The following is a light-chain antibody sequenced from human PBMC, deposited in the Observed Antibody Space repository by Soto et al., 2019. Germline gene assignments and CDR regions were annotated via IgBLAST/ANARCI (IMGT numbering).Light chain of an antibody. J-gene: IGKJ4*01. Sequence: DIQMTQSPSSLSASIGDRVTITCRASQTVNTCLHWYQQKPGKAPKLLIYAASNLQSGVPSRFSGSGSGTDFNLTINSLQPEDFATYFCQQSFTTPLTFGGGTKVDIK. CDR1: QTVNTC. V-gene: IGKV1-39*01. CDR3: QQSFTTPLT. CDR2: AAS.